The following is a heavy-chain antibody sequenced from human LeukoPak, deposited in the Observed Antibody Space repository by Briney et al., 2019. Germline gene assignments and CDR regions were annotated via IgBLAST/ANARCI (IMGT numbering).Heavy chain of an antibody. J-gene: IGHJ4*02. V-gene: IGHV3-30-3*01. CDR2: ISYDGSNK. CDR3: ARDDGTYPQIDY. D-gene: IGHD2-2*01. Sequence: SCKASGFTFSSCAMHWVRQAPGKGLEWVAVISYDGSNKYYADSVKGRFTISRDNSKNTLYLQMNSLRAEDTAVYYCARDDGTYPQIDYWGQGTLVTVSS. CDR1: GFTFSSCA.